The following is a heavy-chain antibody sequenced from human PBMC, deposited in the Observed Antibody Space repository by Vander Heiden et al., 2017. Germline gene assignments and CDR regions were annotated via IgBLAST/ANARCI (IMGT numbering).Heavy chain of an antibody. CDR1: GFTLRSHGVG. V-gene: IGHV2-5*02. Sequence: QITLKESGPTLVKPTQTLTLTCTFAGFTLRSHGVGVGWPRESPGKALEWLALIYWDDEKRYSASLQSRVTISKGASKNQILLTMTNMDPVDTDTYYCERRLCDYDSVYCFDLWGQGTLVTVSS. CDR2: IYWDDEK. D-gene: IGHD5-12*01. J-gene: IGHJ4*02. CDR3: ERRLCDYDSVYCFDL.